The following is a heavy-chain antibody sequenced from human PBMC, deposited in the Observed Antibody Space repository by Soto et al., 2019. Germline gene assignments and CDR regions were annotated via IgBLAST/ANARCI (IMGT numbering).Heavy chain of an antibody. V-gene: IGHV4-31*03. CDR1: GASISIGFYY. D-gene: IGHD1-26*01. CDR2: ISDSGNI. Sequence: QVKLQESGPGLVRPSETLSVTCTVSGASISIGFYYWSWFRQHPGRGLEWIGHISDSGNISCNPSLKSRVTIREDSSKNQFSLGLTSVTAADTAVYSCARSYSRSIHAFDVWGQGTVVSVSS. J-gene: IGHJ3*01. CDR3: ARSYSRSIHAFDV.